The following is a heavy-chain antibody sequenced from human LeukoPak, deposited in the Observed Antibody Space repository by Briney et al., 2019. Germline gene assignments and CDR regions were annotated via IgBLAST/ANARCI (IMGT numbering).Heavy chain of an antibody. CDR2: INAGNGNT. V-gene: IGHV1-3*03. J-gene: IGHJ4*02. D-gene: IGHD3-22*01. CDR1: GYTFTGYY. Sequence: ASVKVSCKASGYTFTGYYMHWVRQAPGQGLEWMGWINAGNGNTKYSQEFQGRVTITRDTSASTAYMELSSLRSEDMAVYYCARGWLFHRLIDYWGQGTLVTVSS. CDR3: ARGWLFHRLIDY.